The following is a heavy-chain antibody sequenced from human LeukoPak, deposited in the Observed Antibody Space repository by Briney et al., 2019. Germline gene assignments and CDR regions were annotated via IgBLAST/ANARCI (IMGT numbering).Heavy chain of an antibody. CDR3: ARWRGANVLRYFDYEMEPAAPSGHFDY. J-gene: IGHJ4*02. CDR2: ISVYNGNT. CDR1: GYTLTSNG. Sequence: SMKVSCKASGYTLTSNGISWVRQAPGQGLEWMGWISVYNGNTNYAQKFQGRVTMTTDTSTSTAYMELRSLRSDDTAVYYCARWRGANVLRYFDYEMEPAAPSGHFDYWGQGTLVTVSS. V-gene: IGHV1-18*04. D-gene: IGHD3-9*01.